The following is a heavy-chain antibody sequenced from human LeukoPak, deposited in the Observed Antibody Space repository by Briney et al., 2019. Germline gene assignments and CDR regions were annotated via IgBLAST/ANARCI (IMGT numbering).Heavy chain of an antibody. V-gene: IGHV4-59*01. CDR3: PRASLDGYIHFAY. Sequence: WETLSLTCSVSGDSISSYYWSWIRQPPGKGLEWIGYIYYSGSTNHNPSLQSRVTRSVAPPQTQFSLKLTSVTAAATAVYYCPRASLDGYIHFAYWGQGTLVTVSS. D-gene: IGHD5-24*01. J-gene: IGHJ4*02. CDR2: IYYSGST. CDR1: GDSISSYY.